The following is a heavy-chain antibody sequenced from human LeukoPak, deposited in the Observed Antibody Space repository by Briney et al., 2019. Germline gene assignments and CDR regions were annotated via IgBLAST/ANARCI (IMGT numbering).Heavy chain of an antibody. CDR2: MKEDGSDE. D-gene: IGHD2-8*01. J-gene: IGHJ4*02. CDR3: ARGGRMYGDS. CDR1: GFSFSSYT. Sequence: GGSLRLSCAASGFSFSSYTMSWVRQAPGKGLEWVAKMKEDGSDENYVDSVKGRFTISRDNAKNSLFLQMNSLRAEDTAVYFCARGGRMYGDSWGQGTLATVSS. V-gene: IGHV3-7*04.